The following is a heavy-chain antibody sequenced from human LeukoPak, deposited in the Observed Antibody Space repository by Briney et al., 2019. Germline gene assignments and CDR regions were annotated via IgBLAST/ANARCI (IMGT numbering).Heavy chain of an antibody. CDR2: IRYDGSNK. J-gene: IGHJ4*02. CDR3: AKNQQWLRLDYFDY. D-gene: IGHD5-12*01. CDR1: GFTFSSYG. V-gene: IGHV3-30*02. Sequence: GGSLRLSCAASGFTFSSYGMHWVRQAPGKGLEWVAFIRYDGSNKYYADSVKGRFTISRDNSKNTLYLQMNSLRAEDTAVYYCAKNQQWLRLDYFDYWGQGTLVTVSS.